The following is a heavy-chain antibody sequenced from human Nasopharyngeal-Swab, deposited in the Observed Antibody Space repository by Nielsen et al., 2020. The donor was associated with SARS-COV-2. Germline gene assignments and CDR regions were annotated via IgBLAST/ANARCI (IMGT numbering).Heavy chain of an antibody. J-gene: IGHJ5*02. D-gene: IGHD3-10*01. CDR3: ARRVRPGSYWFDP. CDR1: GGSFSGYY. CDR2: INHSGST. V-gene: IGHV4-34*01. Sequence: GSLRLSCAVYGGSFSGYYWSWIRQPPGKGLEWIGEINHSGSTNSNPYLKSLVTISVDTSKNQFSLKLSSVTAADTAVYYCARRVRPGSYWFDPWGQGTLVTVSS.